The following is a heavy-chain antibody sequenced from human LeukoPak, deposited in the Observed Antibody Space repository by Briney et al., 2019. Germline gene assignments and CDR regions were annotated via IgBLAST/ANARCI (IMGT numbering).Heavy chain of an antibody. CDR1: GYTFTGYY. D-gene: IGHD1-26*01. Sequence: ASVKVSCKASGYTFTGYYMHWVRQAPGQGLEWMGWINPNSGGTNYAQKFQGRVTMTRDTSISTAYMELSRLRSDDTAVYYCARDIGAGDYYYGMDVWGQGTTVTVSS. CDR3: ARDIGAGDYYYGMDV. J-gene: IGHJ6*02. CDR2: INPNSGGT. V-gene: IGHV1-2*02.